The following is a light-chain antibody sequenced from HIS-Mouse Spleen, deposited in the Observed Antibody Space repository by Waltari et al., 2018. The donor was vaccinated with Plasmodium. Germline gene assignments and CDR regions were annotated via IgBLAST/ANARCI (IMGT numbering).Light chain of an antibody. J-gene: IGLJ2*01. CDR2: EGS. V-gene: IGLV2-23*01. Sequence: QSALTQPASVSGSPGQSITISCTGTSSDVGSYNLVSWYQQHPGKAPKRMIYEGSKRPSGVSNRFSGSKSGNTAFLTIAVLQAEDEADYYCCSYAGSRMVFGGGTKLTVL. CDR3: CSYAGSRMV. CDR1: SSDVGSYNL.